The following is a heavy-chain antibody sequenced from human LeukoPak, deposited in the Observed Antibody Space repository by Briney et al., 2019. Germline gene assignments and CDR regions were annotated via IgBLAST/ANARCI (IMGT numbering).Heavy chain of an antibody. V-gene: IGHV3-7*01. Sequence: GGSLRLSCAASGCTFSSYAMSWVRQAPGKGLEWVANIKQGGSEKYYVDSVKGRFTISRDNAKNSLYLQMNSLRAEDTAAYYCARSALRKPFDYWGQGTLVTVSS. J-gene: IGHJ4*02. CDR1: GCTFSSYA. CDR2: IKQGGSEK. CDR3: ARSALRKPFDY.